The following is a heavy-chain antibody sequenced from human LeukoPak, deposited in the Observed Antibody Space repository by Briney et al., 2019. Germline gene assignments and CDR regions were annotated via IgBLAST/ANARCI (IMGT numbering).Heavy chain of an antibody. V-gene: IGHV3-48*04. Sequence: GGSLRLSCAASGFTFSSFSMSWVRQAPGKGLEWVSYIRTSGTNTDYTGSVKGRFTISRDNAKNSLYLQMNSLRAEDTAVYYCARMNYVSSGWGAPFDYWGQGTLVTVSS. J-gene: IGHJ4*02. CDR2: IRTSGTNT. D-gene: IGHD1-7*01. CDR1: GFTFSSFS. CDR3: ARMNYVSSGWGAPFDY.